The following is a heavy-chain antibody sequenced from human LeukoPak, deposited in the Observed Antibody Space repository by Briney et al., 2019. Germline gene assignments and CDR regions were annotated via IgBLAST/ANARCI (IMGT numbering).Heavy chain of an antibody. V-gene: IGHV1-69*13. J-gene: IGHJ4*02. CDR2: IIPIFGTA. CDR1: GGTFSSYA. Sequence: SVQVSCQASGGTFSSYAISWVRQAPGQGLEWMGGIIPIFGTANYAQKFQGRVTITADESTSTAYMELSSLRSEDTAVYYCARPARIGLWSLYYFDYWGQGTLVTVSS. CDR3: ARPARIGLWSLYYFDY. D-gene: IGHD3-10*01.